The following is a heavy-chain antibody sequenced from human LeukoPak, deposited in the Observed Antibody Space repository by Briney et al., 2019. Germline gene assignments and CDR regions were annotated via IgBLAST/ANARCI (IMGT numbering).Heavy chain of an antibody. D-gene: IGHD3-3*01. V-gene: IGHV3-23*01. CDR2: ISGSDGST. J-gene: IGHJ4*02. Sequence: GGSLRLSCAASRFTFSSYAMSWVRQAPGKGLEWVSAISGSDGSTYYADSVKGRFTISRDNSKNTLYLQMNSLRAEDTAVYYCAKDYTIFGVVTIDYWGQGTLVTVSS. CDR1: RFTFSSYA. CDR3: AKDYTIFGVVTIDY.